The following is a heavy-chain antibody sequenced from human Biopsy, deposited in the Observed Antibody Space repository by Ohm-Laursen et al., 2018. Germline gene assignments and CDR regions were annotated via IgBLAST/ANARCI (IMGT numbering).Heavy chain of an antibody. J-gene: IGHJ4*02. CDR3: AADSGSGSHFRFDY. Sequence: GPSVKVSCKASGYTFTNYYMHWVRQAPGQGLEWMGIINPSGSDATYAQKFQGRVTMTRDTSTSTAYMDLSSLRSEDTAVYYCAADSGSGSHFRFDYWGQGALVSVSS. D-gene: IGHD3-10*01. V-gene: IGHV1-46*01. CDR2: INPSGSDA. CDR1: GYTFTNYY.